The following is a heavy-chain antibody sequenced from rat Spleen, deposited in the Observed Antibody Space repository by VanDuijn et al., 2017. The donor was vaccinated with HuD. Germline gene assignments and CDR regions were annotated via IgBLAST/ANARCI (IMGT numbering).Heavy chain of an antibody. CDR2: IWTNGGT. J-gene: IGHJ2*01. V-gene: IGHV2-47*01. D-gene: IGHD1-12*02. CDR1: GLSLTTNS. Sequence: QVQLKESGPGLVQPSQTLSLTCTVSGLSLTTNSVSWIRQPPGKGLEWMGVIWTNGGTDYNSAFKSLLTINRDTSKSQVFLKMNTLQSEDTAMYFCASPRARYYYDGTYSSPFDHWGQGVMVTVSS. CDR3: ASPRARYYYDGTYSSPFDH.